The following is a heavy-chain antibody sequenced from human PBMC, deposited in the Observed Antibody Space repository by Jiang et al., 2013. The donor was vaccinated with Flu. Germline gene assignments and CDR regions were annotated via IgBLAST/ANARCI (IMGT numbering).Heavy chain of an antibody. J-gene: IGHJ5*02. CDR1: GDSISSGSHY. CDR3: TRHDQSRVGAENWFGP. Sequence: VSGDSISSGSHYWGWIRQPPGKGLEWVGSIYYNGITYYNPSLKSRVAISIDTSTNGFSLKLTSVTAADTAVYYCTRHDQSRVGAENWFGPWGQGTLVTVSS. V-gene: IGHV4-39*01. D-gene: IGHD1-26*01. CDR2: IYYNGIT.